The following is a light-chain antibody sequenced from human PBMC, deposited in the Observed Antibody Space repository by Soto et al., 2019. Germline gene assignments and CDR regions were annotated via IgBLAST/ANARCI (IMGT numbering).Light chain of an antibody. Sequence: EIVLTQSPGTLSLSPGERATLSCRASQSVGSSYLAWYQQKPGQAPRLLIYGASTRATGIPARFSGSGSGTEFTPPISSLQFEDFAVYYCQQYNNWPPITFGQGTRLEIK. CDR3: QQYNNWPPIT. CDR2: GAS. CDR1: QSVGSSY. J-gene: IGKJ5*01. V-gene: IGKV3-15*01.